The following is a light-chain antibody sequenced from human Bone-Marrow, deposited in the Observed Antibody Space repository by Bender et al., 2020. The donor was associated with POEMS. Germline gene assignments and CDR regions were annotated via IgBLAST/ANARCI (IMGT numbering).Light chain of an antibody. J-gene: IGLJ3*02. V-gene: IGLV1-44*01. CDR3: ATREDSLNGWV. CDR1: SSNIGTNP. CDR2: INN. Sequence: QSVLTQPPSASGTPGQRVTISCSGSSSNIGTNPVNWYQQLPGTAPKLLIYINNQRPSGVPDRFSGSKSGTSASLAISGPQSEDWADYYLATREDSLNGWVFGGGTKLTVL.